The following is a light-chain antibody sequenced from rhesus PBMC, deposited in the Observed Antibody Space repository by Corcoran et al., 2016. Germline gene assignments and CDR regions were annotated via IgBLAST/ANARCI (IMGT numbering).Light chain of an antibody. J-gene: IGKJ4*01. CDR1: QSVSSS. Sequence: EIVLTQSPATLSLSPAERATLSCRASQSVSSSLAWYQQKPGRLPRSRMYGATSRATGLPARFSGSGSETDFTLTIRGLEPEDFAIYYCQQYTNWPLTFGGGTKVEIK. CDR2: GAT. V-gene: IGKV3-42*03. CDR3: QQYTNWPLT.